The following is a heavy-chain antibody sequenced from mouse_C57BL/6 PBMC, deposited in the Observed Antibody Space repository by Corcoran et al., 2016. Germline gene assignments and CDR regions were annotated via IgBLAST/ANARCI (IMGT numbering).Heavy chain of an antibody. D-gene: IGHD4-1*01. Sequence: QVQLQQSGAELVKPGASVKISCKASGYAFSSYWMNWVKQRPGKGLEWIGQIYPGDGDTNYNGKFKGKATLTADKSSSTAYMQLSSLTSEDSAVYFCMGRGQDWYFDVWGTGTTVTVSS. CDR3: MGRGQDWYFDV. CDR2: IYPGDGDT. J-gene: IGHJ1*03. V-gene: IGHV1-80*01. CDR1: GYAFSSYW.